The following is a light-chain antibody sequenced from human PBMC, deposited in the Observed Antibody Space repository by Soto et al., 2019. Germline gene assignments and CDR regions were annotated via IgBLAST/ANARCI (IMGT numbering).Light chain of an antibody. CDR2: KAS. CDR1: QSISSW. J-gene: IGKJ3*01. Sequence: DIQMTQSHSTLSASVGDRVTITCRAGQSISSWLAWYQQKPGKAPKLLIYKASSLESGVPSRFSGSGSWTDFTLTISSLQPDDFATYYCQQYSSYPFTFGPGTKVDIK. V-gene: IGKV1-5*03. CDR3: QQYSSYPFT.